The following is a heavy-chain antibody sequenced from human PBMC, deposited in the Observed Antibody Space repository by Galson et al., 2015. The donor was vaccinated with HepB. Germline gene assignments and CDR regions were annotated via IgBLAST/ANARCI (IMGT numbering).Heavy chain of an antibody. CDR3: TRFWNVYYAY. D-gene: IGHD3-3*01. J-gene: IGHJ4*02. Sequence: SLRLSCAASGFTFSNAYMSWVRQAPGKGLEWVGRIKSKTDGGTADYSAPVKGRFTISRDDSKNTLYLQMNSLETEDTAVYFCTRFWNVYYAYWGQGTLVTVSS. CDR1: GFTFSNAY. V-gene: IGHV3-15*01. CDR2: IKSKTDGGTA.